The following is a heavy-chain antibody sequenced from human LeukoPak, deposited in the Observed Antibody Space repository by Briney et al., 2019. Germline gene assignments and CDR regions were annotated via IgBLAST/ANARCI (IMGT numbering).Heavy chain of an antibody. Sequence: SETLSLTCTVSGGSISSYYWSWIRQPPGKGLEWIGYIYYSGSTNYNPSLKSRVTISVDTSKNQFSLKLSSVTAADTAVYYCARERRGMTTVTPDAFDIWGQGTMVTVSS. CDR1: GGSISSYY. CDR2: IYYSGST. D-gene: IGHD4-17*01. J-gene: IGHJ3*02. CDR3: ARERRGMTTVTPDAFDI. V-gene: IGHV4-59*01.